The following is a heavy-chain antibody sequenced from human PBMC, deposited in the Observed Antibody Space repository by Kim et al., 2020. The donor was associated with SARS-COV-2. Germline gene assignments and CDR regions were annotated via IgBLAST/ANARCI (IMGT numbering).Heavy chain of an antibody. J-gene: IGHJ4*02. Sequence: SSDSTNYADSVKGRFTISRDNSKNTLYLQMNSLTDEDTAVYYCAKGSYYYWGQGTLVTVSS. CDR2: SSDST. D-gene: IGHD1-26*01. CDR3: AKGSYYY. V-gene: IGHV3-23*01.